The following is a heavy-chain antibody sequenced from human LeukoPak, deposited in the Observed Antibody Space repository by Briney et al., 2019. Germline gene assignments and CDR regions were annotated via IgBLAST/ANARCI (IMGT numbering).Heavy chain of an antibody. CDR3: ARDYVWGSSESDY. J-gene: IGHJ4*02. CDR2: IKQNGSEK. D-gene: IGHD7-27*01. CDR1: RFTFSKYW. Sequence: GGSLRLSCVASRFTFSKYWMTWVRQTPGEGLGRVGDIKQNGSEKYYMDSVRGGLTIYRDNAKNSLYMQMNRLRDEDTAIYTLARDYVWGSSESDYWGQGTLVTVSS. V-gene: IGHV3-7*01.